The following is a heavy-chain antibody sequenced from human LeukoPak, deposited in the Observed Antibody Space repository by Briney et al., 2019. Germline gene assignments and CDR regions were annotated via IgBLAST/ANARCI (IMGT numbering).Heavy chain of an antibody. Sequence: SETLSLTCAVYGGSFSGYYWSWIRQPPGKGLEWIGEINHSGSNNYNPSLKSRVTISVDTSKNQFSLKLSSVTAADTAVYYCARPTYYYDSSGSIPYYFDYWGQGTLVTVSS. CDR1: GGSFSGYY. CDR3: ARPTYYYDSSGSIPYYFDY. CDR2: INHSGSN. V-gene: IGHV4-34*01. D-gene: IGHD3-22*01. J-gene: IGHJ4*02.